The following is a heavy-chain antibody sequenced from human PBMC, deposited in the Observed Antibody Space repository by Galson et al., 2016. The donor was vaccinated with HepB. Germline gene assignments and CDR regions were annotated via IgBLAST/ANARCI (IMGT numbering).Heavy chain of an antibody. CDR2: IYPGDSDI. D-gene: IGHD4-17*01. V-gene: IGHV5-51*01. CDR1: GYTFSNHW. J-gene: IGHJ4*02. Sequence: QSGAEVKKPGESLKISCKGSGYTFSNHWIGWVRQMPGKGLEWMGIIYPGDSDIKYSPSFQGQVTISADKSISTAYLQWSSLQASDPARYYYSRRTVTGYFDVWGQGTLVTVSS. CDR3: SRRTVTGYFDV.